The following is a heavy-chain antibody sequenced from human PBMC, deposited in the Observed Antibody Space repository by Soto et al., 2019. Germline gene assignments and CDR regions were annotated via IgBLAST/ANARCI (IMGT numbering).Heavy chain of an antibody. D-gene: IGHD2-21*02. Sequence: QVQLVQSGAEVKKPGSSVKVSCKASGGTFSSYAISWVRQAPGQGLEWMGGMIPIFGTANYAQKFHGRVGISADESTSTSYMELSVLGCEDTAVYYCAREHGDPHGDWFDLWGQGTLVTVSS. V-gene: IGHV1-69*01. J-gene: IGHJ5*02. CDR2: MIPIFGTA. CDR3: AREHGDPHGDWFDL. CDR1: GGTFSSYA.